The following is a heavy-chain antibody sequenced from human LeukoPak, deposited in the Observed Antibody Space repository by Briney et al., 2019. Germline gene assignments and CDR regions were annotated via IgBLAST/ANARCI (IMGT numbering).Heavy chain of an antibody. CDR3: ARHLDYYYGSGGGY. J-gene: IGHJ4*02. Sequence: GGSLRLSCGVSRFSLRRYWMHWVRQVPGRGRVWVSRINSDGSTTNYAASVKGRFTISRDNAKNLLFLQMKSLTADDTVVYYCARHLDYYYGSGGGYWGQGTLVTVSS. V-gene: IGHV3-74*01. D-gene: IGHD3-10*01. CDR1: RFSLRRYW. CDR2: INSDGSTT.